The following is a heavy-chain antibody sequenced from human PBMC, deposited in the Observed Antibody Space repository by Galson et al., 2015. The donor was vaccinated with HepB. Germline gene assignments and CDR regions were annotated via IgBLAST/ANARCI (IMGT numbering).Heavy chain of an antibody. CDR2: ISSSSGTI. J-gene: IGHJ4*02. V-gene: IGHV3-48*02. D-gene: IGHD3-9*01. Sequence: SLRLSCAASGFTFSTYSMNWVRQAPGKGLEWVSHISSSSGTIFYADSVKGRFTISRDNAKNSLFLQMHSLRDEDTAVYYCARVLRHFDFDYWGQGTLVTVSS. CDR1: GFTFSTYS. CDR3: ARVLRHFDFDY.